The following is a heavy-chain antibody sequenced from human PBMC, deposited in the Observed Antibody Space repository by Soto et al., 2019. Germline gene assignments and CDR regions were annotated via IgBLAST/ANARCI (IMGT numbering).Heavy chain of an antibody. CDR3: ARAGGYSTSWYWHFDL. CDR2: INHSGGT. Sequence: QVQLQQWGAGLLKPSETLSLTCAVYGGSFSDYNWSWVRQPPGKGLEWIGEINHSGGTNYNPSLKSRVTISEDTSKNQFSLTLSSVTVADMAVYYCARAGGYSTSWYWHFDLWGRGTLVTVSS. D-gene: IGHD2-2*01. CDR1: GGSFSDYN. J-gene: IGHJ2*01. V-gene: IGHV4-34*02.